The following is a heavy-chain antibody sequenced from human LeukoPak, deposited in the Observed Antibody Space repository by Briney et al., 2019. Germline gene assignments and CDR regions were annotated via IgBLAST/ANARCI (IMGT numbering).Heavy chain of an antibody. CDR1: GYSFSGYY. V-gene: IGHV1-2*02. CDR2: MNPSNGGT. J-gene: IGHJ4*02. Sequence: ASVKLSCKASGYSFSGYYIHWVRQAPGQGLEWMGWMNPSNGGTNYAQKFQGRVTMTRDTSISTAYMEVSSLRSDDTAIYYWAREYEYSNSNWGQGTLVTVSS. CDR3: AREYEYSNSN. D-gene: IGHD6-6*01.